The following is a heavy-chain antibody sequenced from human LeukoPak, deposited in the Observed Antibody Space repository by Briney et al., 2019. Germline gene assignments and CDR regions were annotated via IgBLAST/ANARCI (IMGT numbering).Heavy chain of an antibody. CDR1: GYTFTGYY. D-gene: IGHD6-6*01. CDR2: INPNSGGT. Sequence: ASVKVSCKASGYTFTGYYMHWVRQAPGQGLEWMGWINPNSGGTNYAQKFQGRVTMTRDTSISTAYMELSRLRSDDTAVYYCARAEGIGWYSSSSHFDYWGQGTLVTVSS. V-gene: IGHV1-2*02. J-gene: IGHJ4*02. CDR3: ARAEGIGWYSSSSHFDY.